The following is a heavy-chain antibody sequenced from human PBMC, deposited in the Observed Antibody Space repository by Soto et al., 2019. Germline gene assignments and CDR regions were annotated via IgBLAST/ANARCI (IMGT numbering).Heavy chain of an antibody. CDR2: ITSNGSGT. CDR3: AKYGDSVT. J-gene: IGHJ5*02. V-gene: IGHV3-74*01. D-gene: IGHD4-17*01. Sequence: GGSLRLSCVTSGFTFNIYYMHWDRQSPGKGPEWVSVITSNGSGTEYADSVRGRFTISRDNAKNTLYLQMNSLRAEDTAVYYCAKYGDSVTWGQGTPVTVSS. CDR1: GFTFNIYY.